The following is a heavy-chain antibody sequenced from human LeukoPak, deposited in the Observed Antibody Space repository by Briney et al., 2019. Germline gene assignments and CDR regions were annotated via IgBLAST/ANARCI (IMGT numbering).Heavy chain of an antibody. V-gene: IGHV3-30*02. D-gene: IGHD2-21*01. CDR2: IRHGENDK. J-gene: IGHJ4*02. CDR1: GFALRNYG. Sequence: PGGSLRLSCAVSGFALRNYGMHWVRQAPGKGLEWVAYIRHGENDKYHVEGRFTISRDNSKNTLFLQMNSLRPEDTAVYYCAKDEGIRCLNGDCPFDHWGQGILVTVSP. CDR3: AKDEGIRCLNGDCPFDH.